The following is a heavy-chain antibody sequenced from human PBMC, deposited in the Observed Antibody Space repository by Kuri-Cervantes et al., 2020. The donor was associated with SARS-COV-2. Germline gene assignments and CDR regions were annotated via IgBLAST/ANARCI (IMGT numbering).Heavy chain of an antibody. V-gene: IGHV1-24*01. CDR2: FDPEDGET. J-gene: IGHJ4*02. D-gene: IGHD3-3*01. Sequence: ASVKVSCKASGYTFTSYDINWVRQATGQGLEWMGGFDPEDGETIYAQKFQGRVTMTEDTSTDTAYMELSSLRSEDTAVYYCATAPTIFGVVTSYYWGQGTLVTVSS. CDR3: ATAPTIFGVVTSYY. CDR1: GYTFTSYD.